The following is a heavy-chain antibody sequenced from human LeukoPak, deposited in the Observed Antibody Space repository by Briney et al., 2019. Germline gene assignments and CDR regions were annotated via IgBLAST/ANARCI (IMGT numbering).Heavy chain of an antibody. Sequence: SETLSLTCTVSGGSISSSSYYWGWIRQPPGKGLEWIGSIYYSGSTYYNPSLKSRVTISVDTSKNQFSLKLSSVTAADTAVYYCAGTSSSFFKPLNYYGMDVWGQGTTVTVSS. CDR1: GGSISSSSYY. CDR2: IYYSGST. J-gene: IGHJ6*02. V-gene: IGHV4-39*01. D-gene: IGHD6-6*01. CDR3: AGTSSSFFKPLNYYGMDV.